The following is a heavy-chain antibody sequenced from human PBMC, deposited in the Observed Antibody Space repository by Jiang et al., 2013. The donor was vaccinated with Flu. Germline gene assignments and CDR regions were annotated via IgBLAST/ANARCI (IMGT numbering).Heavy chain of an antibody. CDR2: IYYSGST. CDR1: GGSISSYY. Sequence: GSGLVKPSETLSLTCTVSGGSISSYYWSWIRQPPGKGLEWIAYIYYSGSTDYNPSLKSRVTISVDTSKNQFSLKLSSVTAADTAVYYCARLPPLYCNGGSCYSPFDYWGQGTLVTVSS. D-gene: IGHD2-15*01. V-gene: IGHV4-59*08. J-gene: IGHJ4*02. CDR3: ARLPPLYCNGGSCYSPFDY.